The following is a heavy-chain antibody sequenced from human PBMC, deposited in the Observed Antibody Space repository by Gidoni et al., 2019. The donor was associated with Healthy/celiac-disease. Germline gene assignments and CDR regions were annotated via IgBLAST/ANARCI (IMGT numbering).Heavy chain of an antibody. CDR1: GGTFSSYA. J-gene: IGHJ6*02. CDR2: IIPIFGTA. V-gene: IGHV1-69*01. CDR3: ARGVDYYGSGGKRNYYYYYGMDV. Sequence: QVQLVQSGAEVKKPGSSVKVYCKASGGTFSSYAISWVRQAPGQGLEWMGGIIPIFGTANYAQKFQGRVTITADESTSTAYMELSSLRSEDTAVYYCARGVDYYGSGGKRNYYYYYGMDVWGQGTTVTVSS. D-gene: IGHD3-10*01.